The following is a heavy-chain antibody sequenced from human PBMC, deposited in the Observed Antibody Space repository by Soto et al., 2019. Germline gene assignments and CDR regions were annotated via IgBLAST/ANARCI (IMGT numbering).Heavy chain of an antibody. CDR3: ATVEVGDYGEYYYYGRDV. Sequence: EVQLVESGGGLVKPGGSLRLSCAASGFTFSSYSMNWVRQAPGEGLEWVSSISSSSSYIYYADSVQGRFTISRDNAKNALYLQMNSLRAEDTAVYYCATVEVGDYGEYYYYGRDVWGQGTTVTVSS. CDR2: ISSSSSYI. J-gene: IGHJ6*02. D-gene: IGHD4-17*01. CDR1: GFTFSSYS. V-gene: IGHV3-21*01.